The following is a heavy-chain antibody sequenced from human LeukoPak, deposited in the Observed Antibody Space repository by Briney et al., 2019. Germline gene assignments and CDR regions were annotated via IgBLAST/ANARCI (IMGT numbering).Heavy chain of an antibody. V-gene: IGHV3-9*01. CDR2: ISWNSGSI. CDR3: AKDKTSGSYWGYFDY. D-gene: IGHD1-26*01. Sequence: GGSLRLSCAASGYTFSSYSMNWVRQAPGKGLEWVSGISWNSGSIGYADSVKGRFTISRDNAKNSLYLQMNSLRAEDTALYYCAKDKTSGSYWGYFDYWGQGTLVTVSS. CDR1: GYTFSSYS. J-gene: IGHJ4*02.